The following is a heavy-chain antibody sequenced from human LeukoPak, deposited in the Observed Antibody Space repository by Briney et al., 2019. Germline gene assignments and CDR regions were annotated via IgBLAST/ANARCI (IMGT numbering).Heavy chain of an antibody. CDR1: GGSISSGGYS. CDR2: IYYSGST. D-gene: IGHD5-18*01. J-gene: IGHJ4*02. V-gene: IGHV4-61*08. Sequence: SETLSLTCAVSGGSISSGGYSWSWIRQPPGKGLEWIGYIYYSGSTNYNPSLKSRVTISVDTSKNQFSLKLSSVTAADTAVYYCAAGIQLWLCDYWGQGTLVTVSS. CDR3: AAGIQLWLCDY.